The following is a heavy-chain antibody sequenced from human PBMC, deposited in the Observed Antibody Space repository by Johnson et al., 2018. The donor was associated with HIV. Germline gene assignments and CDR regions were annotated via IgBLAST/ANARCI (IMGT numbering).Heavy chain of an antibody. CDR3: ATSMGATALAFDI. D-gene: IGHD1-26*01. Sequence: VQLVESGGGLVQPGGSLRLSCAASGFNFSTHAMSWVRQAPGKGLEWVSGISGSGGSTYYADSVKGRFTISRDNSKNTLYLQMNSLRAEDTAVYYCATSMGATALAFDIWGQGTMVTVSS. CDR2: ISGSGGST. V-gene: IGHV3-23*04. CDR1: GFNFSTHA. J-gene: IGHJ3*02.